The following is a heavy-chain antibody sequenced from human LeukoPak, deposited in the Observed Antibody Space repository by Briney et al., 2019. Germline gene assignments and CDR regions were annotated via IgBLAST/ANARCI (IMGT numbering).Heavy chain of an antibody. CDR1: GLTFSSYA. V-gene: IGHV3-23*01. Sequence: GGSLRLSCAASGLTFSSYAVSWVRQAPGKGLEWVSALRGSGGGTDYADSVKGRFTISADYSQNTLFLQMNSLRVEDTAVYYCAKTAVPNAIDMWFDSWGQGTLVTVSS. J-gene: IGHJ5*01. CDR3: AKTAVPNAIDMWFDS. D-gene: IGHD2-8*01. CDR2: LRGSGGGT.